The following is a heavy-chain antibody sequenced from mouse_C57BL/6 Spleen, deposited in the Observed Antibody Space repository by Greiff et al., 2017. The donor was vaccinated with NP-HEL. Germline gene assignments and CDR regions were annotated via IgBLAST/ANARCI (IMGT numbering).Heavy chain of an antibody. V-gene: IGHV5-9-1*02. J-gene: IGHJ2*01. D-gene: IGHD1-1*01. CDR2: ISSGGDYI. Sequence: DVMLVESGEGLVKPGGSLKLSCAASGFTFSSYAMSWVRQTPEKRLEWVAYISSGGDYIYYADTVKGRFTISRDNARNTLYLQMSSLKSEDTAMYYCTRGYGSTNYFDYWGQGTTLTVSS. CDR3: TRGYGSTNYFDY. CDR1: GFTFSSYA.